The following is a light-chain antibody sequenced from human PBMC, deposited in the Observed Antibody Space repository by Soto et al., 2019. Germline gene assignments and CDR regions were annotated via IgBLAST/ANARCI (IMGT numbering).Light chain of an antibody. J-gene: IGLJ1*01. V-gene: IGLV2-14*01. CDR3: SSYTSSSSYV. CDR1: SSDVGGYNY. CDR2: DVS. Sequence: QSALTQPASVSGSPGQSSTISCTGTSSDVGGYNYVSWYQQHPGKAPKLMIYDVSNRPSGVSNRFSGSKSGNTASLTISGLHAEDEADYYCSSYTSSSSYVFGTWTKLTVL.